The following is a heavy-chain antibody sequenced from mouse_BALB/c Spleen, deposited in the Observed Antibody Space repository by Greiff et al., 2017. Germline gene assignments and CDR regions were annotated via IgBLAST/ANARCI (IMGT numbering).Heavy chain of an antibody. D-gene: IGHD2-1*01. CDR2: IWTGGGT. CDR3: VRGGDLLPFAY. V-gene: IGHV2-9-2*01. CDR1: GFSLTSYD. J-gene: IGHJ3*01. Sequence: VQLVESGPGLVAPSQSLSITCTVSGFSLTSYDISWIRQPPGKGLEWLGVIWTGGGTNYNSAFMSRLSISKDNSKSQVFLKMNSLQTDDTAIYYCVRGGDLLPFAYWGQGTLVTVSA.